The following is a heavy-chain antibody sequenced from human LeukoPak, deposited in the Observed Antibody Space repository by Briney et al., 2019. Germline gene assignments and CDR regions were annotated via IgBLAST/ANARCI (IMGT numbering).Heavy chain of an antibody. Sequence: PGGSLRLSCAASGFTFSTSWMSWVRQAPGEGLECVSAIDNSGRSTWYADSVKGRFTISRDNSKNTLYLQMNSLRAEDTAVYYCAKRPSPDSHDRYSFDHWGQGALVTVSS. CDR2: IDNSGRST. CDR1: GFTFSTSW. V-gene: IGHV3-23*01. D-gene: IGHD1-14*01. CDR3: AKRPSPDSHDRYSFDH. J-gene: IGHJ4*02.